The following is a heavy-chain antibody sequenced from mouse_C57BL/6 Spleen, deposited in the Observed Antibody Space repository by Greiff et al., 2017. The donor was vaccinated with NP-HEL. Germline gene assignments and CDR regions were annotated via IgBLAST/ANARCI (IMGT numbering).Heavy chain of an antibody. CDR3: TTRGNYADDYYAMDY. CDR1: GFNIKDDY. V-gene: IGHV14-4*01. Sequence: VQLQQSGAELVRPGASVKLSCTASGFNIKDDYMHWVKQRPEQGLEWIGWIDPENGDTEYASKFQGKATITADTSSNTAYLQLSSLTSEDTAVYYCTTRGNYADDYYAMDYWGQGTSVTVSS. D-gene: IGHD2-1*01. J-gene: IGHJ4*01. CDR2: IDPENGDT.